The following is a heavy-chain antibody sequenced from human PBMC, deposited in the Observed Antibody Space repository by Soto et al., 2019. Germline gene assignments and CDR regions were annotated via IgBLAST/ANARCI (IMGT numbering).Heavy chain of an antibody. D-gene: IGHD5-12*01. V-gene: IGHV3-11*01. CDR3: ARDGEYSGYETLWAAFDI. CDR2: ISSSGSTI. J-gene: IGHJ3*02. Sequence: QVQLVESGGGLVKPGGSLRLSCAASGFTFSDYYMSWIRQAPGKGLEWVSYISSSGSTIYYADSVKGRFTISRDNAKNSLYLQINSLSAEDTAVSYCARDGEYSGYETLWAAFDIWGQGTMVTVSS. CDR1: GFTFSDYY.